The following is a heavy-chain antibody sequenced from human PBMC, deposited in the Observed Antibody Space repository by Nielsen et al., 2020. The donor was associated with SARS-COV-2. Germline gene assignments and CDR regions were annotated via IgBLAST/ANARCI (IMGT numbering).Heavy chain of an antibody. J-gene: IGHJ3*02. V-gene: IGHV3-48*01. D-gene: IGHD6-19*01. CDR3: TTDLHLFQWLADDRDAFDI. Sequence: WIRQPPGKGLEWVSYISTSSSPKYYADSVKGRFTISRDNSKNTLYLQMNSLKTEDTAVYYCTTDLHLFQWLADDRDAFDIWGQGTMVTVSS. CDR2: ISTSSSPK.